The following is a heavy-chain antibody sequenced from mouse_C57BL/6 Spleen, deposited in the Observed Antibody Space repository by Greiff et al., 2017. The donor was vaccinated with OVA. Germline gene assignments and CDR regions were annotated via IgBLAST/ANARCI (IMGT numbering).Heavy chain of an antibody. CDR3: ARDGDYYGSSLYYFDD. CDR2: ISDGGSYT. V-gene: IGHV5-4*01. CDR1: GFTFSSYA. D-gene: IGHD1-1*01. J-gene: IGHJ2*01. Sequence: EVKLMESGGGLVKPGGSLKLSCAASGFTFSSYAMSWVRQTPEKRLEWVATISDGGSYTYYPDNVKGRFTISRDNAKNNLYLQMSHLKSEDTAMYYCARDGDYYGSSLYYFDDWGQGTTLTVSS.